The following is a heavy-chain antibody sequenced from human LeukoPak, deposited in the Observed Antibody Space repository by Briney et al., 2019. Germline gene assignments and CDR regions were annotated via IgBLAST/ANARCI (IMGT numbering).Heavy chain of an antibody. V-gene: IGHV3-21*01. D-gene: IGHD3-10*01. CDR3: AVDRGGGEMHFDY. CDR1: GFTFSTYS. CDR2: ISSSSAYF. J-gene: IGHJ4*02. Sequence: PGGSLRLSCAASGFTFSTYSMNWVRQAPGKGLEWVASISSSSAYFFSADSVKGRFSISRDNANNSLYLQMSSLRADDTAVYYCAVDRGGGEMHFDYWGQGTLVTVSS.